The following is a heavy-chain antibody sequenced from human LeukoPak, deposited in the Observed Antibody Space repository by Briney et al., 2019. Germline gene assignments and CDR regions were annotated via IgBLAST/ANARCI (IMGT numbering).Heavy chain of an antibody. V-gene: IGHV3-48*04. D-gene: IGHD5-18*01. Sequence: GGSLRLSCAASGFTFSSYSMDWVRQAPGKGLEWVSYISSSSSTIYYADSVKGRFTISRDNAKNSLYLQMNSLRAEDTAVYYCARQQETWIQLRVISPPTVGMDVWGQGTTVTVSS. CDR1: GFTFSSYS. CDR2: ISSSSSTI. CDR3: ARQQETWIQLRVISPPTVGMDV. J-gene: IGHJ6*02.